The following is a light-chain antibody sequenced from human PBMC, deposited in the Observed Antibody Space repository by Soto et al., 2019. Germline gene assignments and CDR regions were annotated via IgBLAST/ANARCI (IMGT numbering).Light chain of an antibody. V-gene: IGKV1-5*03. J-gene: IGKJ1*01. CDR3: QQYQTYPWT. Sequence: DIQMTQSPSTLSASVGDRATITCRASQSVGDSLVWHQQKPGKAPKLLIYRASSLESGVPSTFSGSGSGTVSTLTISRLPPDDFATYYCQQYQTYPWTFGQGTKVEV. CDR1: QSVGDS. CDR2: RAS.